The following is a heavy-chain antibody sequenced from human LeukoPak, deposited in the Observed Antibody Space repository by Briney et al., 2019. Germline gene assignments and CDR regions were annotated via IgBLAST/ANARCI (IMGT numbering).Heavy chain of an antibody. CDR3: ARVESSCWSFDY. J-gene: IGHJ4*02. CDR1: GYTFTSYA. V-gene: IGHV1-3*01. D-gene: IGHD6-13*01. CDR2: INAGNGNT. Sequence: ASVKVSCKASGYTFTSYAMHWVRQAPGQRLEWMGWINAGNGNTKYSQKFQGRVTITRDTSASTAYMELSSLRSEDTAVYYCARVESSCWSFDYWGQGTLVTVSS.